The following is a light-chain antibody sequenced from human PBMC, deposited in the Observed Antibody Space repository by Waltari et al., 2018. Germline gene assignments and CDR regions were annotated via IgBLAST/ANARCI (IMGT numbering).Light chain of an antibody. J-gene: IGLJ1*01. CDR3: AAWDDSLNGPGYV. V-gene: IGLV1-44*01. CDR2: SNK. Sequence: QSVLTQPPSASGTPGQRVTISCSGSSSNIGRNVVNWYQQLPGTAPKLLMFSNKQGPSGVPDRFSGSKSGTSASRAISGLQSEDEADYYCAAWDDSLNGPGYVFGTGTKVSVL. CDR1: SSNIGRNV.